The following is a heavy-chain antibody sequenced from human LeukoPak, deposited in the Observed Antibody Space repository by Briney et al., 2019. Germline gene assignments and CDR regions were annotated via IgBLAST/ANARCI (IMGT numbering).Heavy chain of an antibody. CDR1: GFTFRNYW. D-gene: IGHD3-10*01. Sequence: GGSLRLSCVVSGFTFRNYWMSWVRQAPGKGLEWVAKINQDGSSISSLDSVKGRFTISRDNAKNSLYLQMNSLRTEDTAIYSCVTADSGGNAFTIWGQGTMVTVSS. V-gene: IGHV3-7*01. CDR2: INQDGSSI. J-gene: IGHJ3*02. CDR3: VTADSGGNAFTI.